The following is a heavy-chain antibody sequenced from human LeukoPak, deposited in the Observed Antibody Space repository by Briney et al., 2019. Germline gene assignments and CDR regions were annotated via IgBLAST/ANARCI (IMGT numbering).Heavy chain of an antibody. D-gene: IGHD3-10*01. J-gene: IGHJ4*02. CDR1: GFSFSDAW. V-gene: IGHV3-15*04. CDR3: TTYGSGRKFDY. CDR2: IESKTDGGTT. Sequence: GGSLRLSCAVSGFSFSDAWMSWVRQTPGKGLEWVGRIESKTDGGTTDYAALVKGRFTISRDDSTNTLYLQMNSLKSEDTAVYYCTTYGSGRKFDYWGQGILVTVSS.